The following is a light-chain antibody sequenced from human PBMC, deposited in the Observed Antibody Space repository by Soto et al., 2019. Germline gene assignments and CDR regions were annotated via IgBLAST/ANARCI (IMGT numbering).Light chain of an antibody. J-gene: IGKJ1*01. V-gene: IGKV3-15*01. CDR1: QSVSSF. Sequence: EKVMTQSPATLSMSPGERATLSCRASQSVSSFLAWYQQKPGQAPRLLIYGASTLQSGVPSRFSGSGSGTDFTLTISSLQPEDVATYYCQKYNSAPWTFGQGTKVEIK. CDR3: QKYNSAPWT. CDR2: GAS.